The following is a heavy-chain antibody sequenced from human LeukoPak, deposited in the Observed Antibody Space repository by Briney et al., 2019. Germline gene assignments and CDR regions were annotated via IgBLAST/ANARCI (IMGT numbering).Heavy chain of an antibody. CDR2: ISGGGGNT. CDR1: GFTFSTYA. CDR3: ARVPHPSYYLDY. V-gene: IGHV3-23*01. Sequence: GGSLRLSCAASGFTFSTYAMGWVRQAPGKGLEWVSAISGGGGNTYYADSVKGRFTISRDNSKNTLYLQMITLRPEDTAVYYGARVPHPSYYLDYWGQGTLVTVSS. J-gene: IGHJ4*02.